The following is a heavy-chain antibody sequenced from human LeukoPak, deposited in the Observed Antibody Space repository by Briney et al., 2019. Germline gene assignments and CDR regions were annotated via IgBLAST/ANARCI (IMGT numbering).Heavy chain of an antibody. Sequence: GGSLRLSCAGSGFTFGGYGMHWFRQTPGKGLEWVAVIAYDGSRAFYADSVKGRFTISRDNPKNTMSVQMDDLRAEDTAVYYCTRYKNDHFDYWGQGTLVTVSS. V-gene: IGHV3-33*01. J-gene: IGHJ4*02. D-gene: IGHD1-14*01. CDR1: GFTFGGYG. CDR2: IAYDGSRA. CDR3: TRYKNDHFDY.